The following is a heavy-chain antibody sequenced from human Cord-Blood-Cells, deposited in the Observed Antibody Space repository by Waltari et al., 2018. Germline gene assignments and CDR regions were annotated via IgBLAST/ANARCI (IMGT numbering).Heavy chain of an antibody. CDR1: GGSFSGYY. V-gene: IGHV4-34*01. Sequence: QVQLQQWGAGLLKPSETLSLTCAVYGGSFSGYYWSWIRQPPGKGLAWIGEINHSGSTNYNPSLKRRVTLSVDTSKNQFSLKLSSVTAADTAVYYCARRERYYDSSGYYFDYWGQGTLVTVSS. CDR3: ARRERYYDSSGYYFDY. CDR2: INHSGST. D-gene: IGHD3-22*01. J-gene: IGHJ4*02.